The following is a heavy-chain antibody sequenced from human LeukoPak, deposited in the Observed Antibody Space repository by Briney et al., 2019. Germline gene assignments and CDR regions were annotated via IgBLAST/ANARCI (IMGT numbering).Heavy chain of an antibody. J-gene: IGHJ6*04. CDR1: GFTFSSYA. CDR2: ISYDGSNK. CDR3: ARGLLTETRLLWFGELKYGMDV. D-gene: IGHD3-10*01. Sequence: PGRSLRLSCAASGFTFSSYAMHWVRQAPGKGLEWVAVISYDGSNKYYADSVKGRFTISRDNSKNTLYLQMNSLRAGDTAVYYCARGLLTETRLLWFGELKYGMDVWGKGTTVTVSS. V-gene: IGHV3-30*04.